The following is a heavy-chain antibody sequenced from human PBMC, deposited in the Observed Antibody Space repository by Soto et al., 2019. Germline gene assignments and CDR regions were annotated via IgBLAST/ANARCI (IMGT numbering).Heavy chain of an antibody. V-gene: IGHV4-34*01. Sequence: SETLSLTCAVYGGSFSGYYWSWIRQPPGKGLEWIGEINHSGSTNYNPSLKSRVTISVDTSKNQFSLKLSSVTAADTAVYYCARPEGYDFWSGHNLGYFDYWGQGTLVTVSS. D-gene: IGHD3-3*01. CDR1: GGSFSGYY. CDR3: ARPEGYDFWSGHNLGYFDY. J-gene: IGHJ4*02. CDR2: INHSGST.